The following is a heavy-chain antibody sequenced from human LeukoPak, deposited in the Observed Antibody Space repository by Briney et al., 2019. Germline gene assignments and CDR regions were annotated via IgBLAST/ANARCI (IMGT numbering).Heavy chain of an antibody. CDR2: IYYSGST. CDR1: GGSISSSSYY. Sequence: SETLSLTCTVSGGSISSSSYYWGWIRQPPGKGLEWIGSIYYSGSTYYNPSLKSRVTISVDTSKNQFSLKLSSVTAADTAVYYCARAVNIVVVTAHVYFDYWGQGTLVTVSS. D-gene: IGHD2-21*02. V-gene: IGHV4-39*01. J-gene: IGHJ4*02. CDR3: ARAVNIVVVTAHVYFDY.